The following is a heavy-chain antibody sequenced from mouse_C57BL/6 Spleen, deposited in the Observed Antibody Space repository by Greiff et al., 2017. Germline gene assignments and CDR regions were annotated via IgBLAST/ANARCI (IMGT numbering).Heavy chain of an antibody. CDR3: ERSGTMVTNFDY. CDR2: INPNNGGT. D-gene: IGHD2-2*01. Sequence: VQLQQSGPELVKPGASVKISCKASGYTFTDYYMNWVKQSHGKSLAWIGDINPNNGGTSYNQTFKGKATVTVDKSSSTAYMELRSLTSEDSAVYYWERSGTMVTNFDYWGQGTTLTVSS. CDR1: GYTFTDYY. J-gene: IGHJ2*01. V-gene: IGHV1-26*01.